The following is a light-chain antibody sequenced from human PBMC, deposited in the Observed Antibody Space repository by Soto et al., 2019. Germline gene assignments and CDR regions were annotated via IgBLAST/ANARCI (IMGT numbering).Light chain of an antibody. CDR1: QSVSSNF. CDR3: QQYNTWPPIT. Sequence: EIVLTQSPGTLSLSPGERVTLSCRAIQSVSSNFLAWYQQKPGQAPRLLVYGASNRATGIPDRFSGSGSGTDFTLTISSLQSEDFAVYYCQQYNTWPPITFGQGTRLEVK. J-gene: IGKJ5*01. V-gene: IGKV3-20*01. CDR2: GAS.